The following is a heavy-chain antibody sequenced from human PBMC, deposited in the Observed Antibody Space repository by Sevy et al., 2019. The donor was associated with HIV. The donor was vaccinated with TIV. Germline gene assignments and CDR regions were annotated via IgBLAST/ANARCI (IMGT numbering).Heavy chain of an antibody. CDR1: GFSFDSYG. V-gene: IGHV3-23*01. Sequence: GWSLRLSCAVSGFSFDSYGMTWVRQAPGKGLEWVSGISGSGTRTYYADSVKGRFSISRDNSKNRLYLQMNSLRSEDTALYYRAKGGGGHYDPDEIGYYFYYYNMDVWGKGTTVTVSS. D-gene: IGHD3-22*01. CDR3: AKGGGGHYDPDEIGYYFYYYNMDV. CDR2: ISGSGTRT. J-gene: IGHJ6*03.